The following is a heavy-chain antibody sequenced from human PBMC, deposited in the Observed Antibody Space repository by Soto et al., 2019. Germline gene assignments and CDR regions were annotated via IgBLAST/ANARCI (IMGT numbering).Heavy chain of an antibody. J-gene: IGHJ4*02. D-gene: IGHD3-22*01. CDR3: ARMRATTYYYDSSGFDY. CDR1: GGSISSGGYC. CDR2: IYYSGST. Sequence: PSETLSLTCTVSGGSISSGGYCWSWIRQHPGKGLEWIGYIYYSGSTYYNPSLKSRVTISVDTSKNQFSLKLSSVTAADTAVYYCARMRATTYYYDSSGFDYWGQGTLVTVSS. V-gene: IGHV4-31*03.